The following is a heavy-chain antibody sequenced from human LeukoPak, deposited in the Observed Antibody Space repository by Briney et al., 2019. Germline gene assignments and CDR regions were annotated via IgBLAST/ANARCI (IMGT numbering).Heavy chain of an antibody. CDR1: GTTFSIYA. Sequence: SVKLSCNASGTTFSIYAISWVRHAPGQGLELMGVIMSIFGTADSAQKFQGRVTITTDESTSTAYMELSSLRSEDTAVYYCASRRLRESWHVYYYMDVWGKGTTVTVSS. CDR2: IMSIFGTA. J-gene: IGHJ6*03. D-gene: IGHD3-10*01. V-gene: IGHV1-69*05. CDR3: ASRRLRESWHVYYYMDV.